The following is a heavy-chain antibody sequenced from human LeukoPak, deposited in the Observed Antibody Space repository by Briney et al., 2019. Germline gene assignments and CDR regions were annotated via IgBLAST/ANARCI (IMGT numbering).Heavy chain of an antibody. CDR2: ISSSSSYI. V-gene: IGHV3-21*01. CDR3: AREGSGWYIVSYFDY. CDR1: GFTFSSYS. Sequence: GGSLRLSCAASGFTFSSYSMNWVRQAPGKGLEWVSSISSSSSYIYYADSVKGRFTISRVNAKNSLYLQMNSLRAEDTAVYYCAREGSGWYIVSYFDYWGQGTLVTVSS. D-gene: IGHD6-19*01. J-gene: IGHJ4*02.